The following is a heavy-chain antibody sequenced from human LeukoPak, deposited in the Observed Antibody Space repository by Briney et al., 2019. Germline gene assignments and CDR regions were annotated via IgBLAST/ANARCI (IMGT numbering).Heavy chain of an antibody. Sequence: SETLSLTGSGSGYSIGSGYDWAWIRQPPGKWLEWIGSIYYSGSTYYNPSLKIRVTISVDTSKNQFSLKLSSVTAADTAVYYCARQRLHIAAAGNYFDYWGQGTLVTVSS. D-gene: IGHD6-13*01. J-gene: IGHJ4*02. CDR3: ARQRLHIAAAGNYFDY. CDR2: IYYSGST. CDR1: GYSIGSGYD. V-gene: IGHV4-38-2*02.